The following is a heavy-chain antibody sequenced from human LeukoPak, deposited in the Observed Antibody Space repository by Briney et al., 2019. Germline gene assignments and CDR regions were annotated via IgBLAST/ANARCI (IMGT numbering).Heavy chain of an antibody. J-gene: IGHJ4*02. Sequence: NSSETLSLTCTVSGGSISSGGYYWSWIRQPPGKGLEWIGYIYYSGSTNYNPSLKSRVTMSVDRSKNQFSLKLSSVTAADTAVYYCARLTFYSDSSGYYMPDYWGQGTLVTVSS. D-gene: IGHD3-22*01. CDR1: GGSISSGGYY. V-gene: IGHV4-61*08. CDR2: IYYSGST. CDR3: ARLTFYSDSSGYYMPDY.